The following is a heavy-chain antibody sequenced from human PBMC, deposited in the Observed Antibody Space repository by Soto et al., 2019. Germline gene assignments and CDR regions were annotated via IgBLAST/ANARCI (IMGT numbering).Heavy chain of an antibody. V-gene: IGHV3-7*01. D-gene: IGHD2-2*02. CDR2: IKQDGSEK. CDR1: GFTFSSYW. CDR3: EPAGTSSRYTPIDY. Sequence: QPGGSLRLSCAASGFTFSSYWMSWVRQAPGKGLEWVANIKQDGSEKYYVDSVKGRFTISRDNAKNSLYLQINSLRAEDTAVYYCEPAGTSSRYTPIDYWGQGTLATVSS. J-gene: IGHJ4*02.